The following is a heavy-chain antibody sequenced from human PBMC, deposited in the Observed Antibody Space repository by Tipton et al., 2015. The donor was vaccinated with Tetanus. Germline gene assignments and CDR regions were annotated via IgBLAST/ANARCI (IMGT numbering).Heavy chain of an antibody. Sequence: TLSLTCIVSGGSMSSSGHYGAWVRQSAGKGLEWIGSISYSGRTYYNPSLKSRVTMSVDTSKKDFSLKLTSVTAADTAVYYCARGHGSGRNSFRFEYWGQGTLVAVSS. J-gene: IGHJ4*02. CDR2: ISYSGRT. V-gene: IGHV4-39*07. CDR3: ARGHGSGRNSFRFEY. D-gene: IGHD3-10*01. CDR1: GGSMSSSGHY.